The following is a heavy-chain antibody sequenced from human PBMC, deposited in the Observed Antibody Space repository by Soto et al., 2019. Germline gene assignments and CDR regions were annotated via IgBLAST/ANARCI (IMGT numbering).Heavy chain of an antibody. V-gene: IGHV3-30*18. D-gene: IGHD2-2*01. CDR1: GFTISSYG. CDR3: AKGQLPTYYYYGMGV. Sequence: GGSLRLCSAASGFTISSYGMHWVRQAPGKGLEWVAVISYDGSNKYYADSVKGRFTISRDNSKNTLYLQMNSLRAEDTAVYYFAKGQLPTYYYYGMGVWGQGTTVTVSS. J-gene: IGHJ6*02. CDR2: ISYDGSNK.